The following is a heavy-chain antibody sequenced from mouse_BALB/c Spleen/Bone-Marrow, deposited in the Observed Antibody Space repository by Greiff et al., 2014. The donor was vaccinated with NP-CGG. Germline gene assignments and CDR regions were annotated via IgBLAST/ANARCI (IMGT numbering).Heavy chain of an antibody. J-gene: IGHJ2*01. CDR1: GFNIKDTY. V-gene: IGHV14-3*02. CDR2: IDPANGNT. D-gene: IGHD2-2*01. Sequence: EVQLQQSGAELVKSGASVKLSCTASGFNIKDTYMHWVKQRPEQGLEWIGRIDPANGNTKYDPKFQGKATITADTSSNTAYLQLSSLTSEDTAAYYCASYVYGYYFDYWGQGTTLTVPS. CDR3: ASYVYGYYFDY.